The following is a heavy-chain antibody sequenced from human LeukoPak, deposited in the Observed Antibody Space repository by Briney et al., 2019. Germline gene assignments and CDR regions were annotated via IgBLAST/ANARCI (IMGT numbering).Heavy chain of an antibody. CDR1: GFTFSSYS. J-gene: IGHJ4*02. CDR3: GRVVAVAGIYYFDY. D-gene: IGHD6-19*01. V-gene: IGHV3-21*01. Sequence: GGSLRLSCAASGFTFSSYSMNWVRQAPGKGLEWVSSISSSSSYIYYADSVKGRFTISRDNAKNSLYLQMNSLRAEDTAVYYCGRVVAVAGIYYFDYWGQGTLVTVPS. CDR2: ISSSSSYI.